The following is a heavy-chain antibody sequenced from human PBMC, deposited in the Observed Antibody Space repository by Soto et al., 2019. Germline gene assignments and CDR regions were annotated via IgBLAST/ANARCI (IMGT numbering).Heavy chain of an antibody. D-gene: IGHD2-8*01. CDR1: GFTFSSYW. Sequence: EVQLVESGGGLIQPGGSLRLSCAASGFTFSSYWMNWVRQVPGKGLAWVSRLSPDGSITKYADSAKGRFTISRDNAKNTLYLQMNSLGAEDTAVYYCVRDLGYCGNGVCSSWGQGPLVTVSS. CDR2: LSPDGSIT. V-gene: IGHV3-74*01. CDR3: VRDLGYCGNGVCSS. J-gene: IGHJ4*02.